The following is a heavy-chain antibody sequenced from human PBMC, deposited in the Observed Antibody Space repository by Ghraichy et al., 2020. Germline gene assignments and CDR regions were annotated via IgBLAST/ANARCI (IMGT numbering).Heavy chain of an antibody. D-gene: IGHD2-15*01. CDR2: ISGSGGST. CDR3: AKDVGGEVVAALWYFDL. Sequence: GGSLRLSCAASGFTFSSYAMSWVRQAPGKGLEWVSAISGSGGSTYYADSVKGRFTISRDNSKNTLYLQMNSLRAEDTAVYYCAKDVGGEVVAALWYFDLWGRGTLVTVSS. J-gene: IGHJ2*01. CDR1: GFTFSSYA. V-gene: IGHV3-23*01.